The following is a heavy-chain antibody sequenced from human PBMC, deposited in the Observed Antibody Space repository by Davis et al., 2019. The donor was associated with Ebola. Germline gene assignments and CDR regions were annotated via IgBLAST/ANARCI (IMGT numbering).Heavy chain of an antibody. V-gene: IGHV3-21*01. J-gene: IGHJ6*04. CDR1: GFTFRSYW. Sequence: PGGSLRLSCAVSGFTFRSYWMHWVRQAPGKGLEWVSSISSSSSYIYYADSVKGRFTISRDNAKNSLYLQMNSLRAEDTAVYYCARDPLFYYYYGMDVWGKGTTVTVSS. D-gene: IGHD2-21*01. CDR2: ISSSSSYI. CDR3: ARDPLFYYYYGMDV.